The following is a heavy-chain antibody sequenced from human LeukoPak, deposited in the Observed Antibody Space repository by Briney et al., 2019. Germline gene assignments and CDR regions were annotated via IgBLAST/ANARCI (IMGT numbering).Heavy chain of an antibody. Sequence: SVKVSCKASGGTFSSYAISWVRQAPGQGLEWMGGIIPIFGTANYAQKSQGRVTITADESTSTAYMELSSLRSEDTAVYYCARDHSSGYLGYYFDYWGQGTLVTVSS. J-gene: IGHJ4*02. CDR2: IIPIFGTA. CDR1: GGTFSSYA. CDR3: ARDHSSGYLGYYFDY. V-gene: IGHV1-69*13. D-gene: IGHD3-22*01.